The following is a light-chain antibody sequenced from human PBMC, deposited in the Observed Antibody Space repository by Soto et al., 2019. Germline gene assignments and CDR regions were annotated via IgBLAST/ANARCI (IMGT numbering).Light chain of an antibody. J-gene: IGKJ5*01. Sequence: MLMPQSPATLSVSRWERASLSCRASQSVSSSYLAWYQQKPGQAPRLLIYRASTRAAGLPDRFSGSGSETDFTLTISSLQSEDFGVYYCQQYNKWPITSAQ. CDR2: RAS. V-gene: IGKV3-15*01. CDR1: QSVSSSY. CDR3: QQYNKWPIT.